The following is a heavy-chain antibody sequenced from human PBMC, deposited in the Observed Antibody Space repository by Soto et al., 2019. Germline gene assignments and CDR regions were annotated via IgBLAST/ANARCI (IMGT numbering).Heavy chain of an antibody. Sequence: ASVKVSCKASAYTFTSYYMHWVRQAPGQRLEWMGIINPSGGNTGYAQKFQGRVTMTRNTSISTAYMELRSLRSEDTAVYYCARGKGGRLPWKAFDIWRQGTMVTVSS. J-gene: IGHJ3*02. CDR3: ARGKGGRLPWKAFDI. CDR1: AYTFTSYY. D-gene: IGHD6-25*01. V-gene: IGHV1-46*01. CDR2: INPSGGNT.